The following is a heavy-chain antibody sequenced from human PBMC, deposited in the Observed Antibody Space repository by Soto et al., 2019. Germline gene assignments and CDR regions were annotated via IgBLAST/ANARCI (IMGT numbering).Heavy chain of an antibody. J-gene: IGHJ4*02. D-gene: IGHD4-17*01. Sequence: GWSLRLSCAASGFTFSGYAMSWVRQAPGKGLEWVSAISGSGGSTYYADSVKGRFTISRDNSKNTLYLQMNSLRAEDTAVYYCAKFPPYATVTPPTFDYWGQGTLVTASS. V-gene: IGHV3-23*01. CDR1: GFTFSGYA. CDR2: ISGSGGST. CDR3: AKFPPYATVTPPTFDY.